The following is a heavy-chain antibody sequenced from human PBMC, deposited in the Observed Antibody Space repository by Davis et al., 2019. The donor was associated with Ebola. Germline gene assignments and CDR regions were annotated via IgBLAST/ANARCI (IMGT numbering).Heavy chain of an antibody. V-gene: IGHV4-4*07. Sequence: PSETLSLTCTVSGGSISSYYWSWIRQPAGKGLEWIGRIYTSGSTNYNPSLKSRVTMSVDTSKNQFSLKLSSVTAADTAVYYCARDPWGGLYDSSGYYDYWGQGTLVTVSS. CDR3: ARDPWGGLYDSSGYYDY. D-gene: IGHD3-22*01. CDR2: IYTSGST. CDR1: GGSISSYY. J-gene: IGHJ4*02.